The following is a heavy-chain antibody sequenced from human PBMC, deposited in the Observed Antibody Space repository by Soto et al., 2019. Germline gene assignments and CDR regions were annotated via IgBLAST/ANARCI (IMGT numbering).Heavy chain of an antibody. CDR3: ARKDYYDSSGYRRDFDY. CDR2: ISAYNGST. J-gene: IGHJ4*02. Sequence: GASVKVSCKASGYTFTSYGISWVRQAPGQGLEWMGWISAYNGSTNYAQKLQGRVTMTTDTSTSTAYMELRSLRSDDTAVYYCARKDYYDSSGYRRDFDYWGQGTLVTVSS. V-gene: IGHV1-18*01. CDR1: GYTFTSYG. D-gene: IGHD3-22*01.